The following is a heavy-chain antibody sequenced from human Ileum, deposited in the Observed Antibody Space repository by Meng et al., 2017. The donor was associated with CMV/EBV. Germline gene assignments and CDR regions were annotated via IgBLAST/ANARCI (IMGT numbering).Heavy chain of an antibody. D-gene: IGHD6-13*01. J-gene: IGHJ4*02. CDR1: GLSFSSLA. CDR2: ISGSGTTT. V-gene: IGHV3-23*01. CDR3: AKDLKYSSSWSFFDY. Sequence: SGLSFSSLAVSWVRQAPGKGLEWVSHISGSGTTTYYADSVKGRFTISRDKSANMIYLQMNSLRAEDTAIYYCAKDLKYSSSWSFFDYWGQGTLVTVSS.